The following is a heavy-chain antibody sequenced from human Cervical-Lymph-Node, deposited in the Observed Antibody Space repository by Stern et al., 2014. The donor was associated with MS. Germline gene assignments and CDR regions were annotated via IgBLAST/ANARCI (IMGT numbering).Heavy chain of an antibody. J-gene: IGHJ6*02. V-gene: IGHV3-30-3*01. D-gene: IGHD3-10*01. CDR1: GFNFSSYA. CDR2: ISYDGSKA. CDR3: ARDLVWFGELDWGAMDV. Sequence: VQLVQSGGGVVQPGRALRLSCAATGFNFSSYAMQWVRQAPGKGLEWMAGISYDGSKAYYTESVKGRFTVSRDNSKNTLFLQVSSLRPEDTAEYYCARDLVWFGELDWGAMDVWGHGTTVTVSS.